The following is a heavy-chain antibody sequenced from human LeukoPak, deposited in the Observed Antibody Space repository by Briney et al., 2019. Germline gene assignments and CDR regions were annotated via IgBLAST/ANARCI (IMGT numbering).Heavy chain of an antibody. CDR3: ARVDFLSGYYHYYGMDV. V-gene: IGHV4-59*01. Sequence: PSETLSLTCTVSGGSISSYYWSWIRQPPGKGLEWIGNIYYSGSTNYNPSLKSRVTISVDTSKNQFSLKLSSVTAADTAVYYCARVDFLSGYYHYYGMDVWGQGTTVTVSS. D-gene: IGHD3-3*01. CDR1: GGSISSYY. J-gene: IGHJ6*02. CDR2: IYYSGST.